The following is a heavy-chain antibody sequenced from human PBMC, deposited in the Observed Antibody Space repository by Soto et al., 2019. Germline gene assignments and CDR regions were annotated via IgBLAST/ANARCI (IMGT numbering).Heavy chain of an antibody. CDR3: ARDGSRVVTGDRFDP. Sequence: ASVKVSCKASGYTFTSYGISWVRQAPGQGLEWMGWISAYNGNTNYAQKLQGRVTMTTDTSTSTAYMELRSLRSDDTAVYYCARDGSRVVTGDRFDPWGQGTLVTVSS. CDR2: ISAYNGNT. J-gene: IGHJ5*02. CDR1: GYTFTSYG. V-gene: IGHV1-18*01. D-gene: IGHD7-27*01.